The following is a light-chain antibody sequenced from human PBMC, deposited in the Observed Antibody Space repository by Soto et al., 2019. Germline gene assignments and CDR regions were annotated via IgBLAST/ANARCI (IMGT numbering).Light chain of an antibody. CDR3: QQYYSTPLT. Sequence: EIVFTQSPGTLSLSPWERCTLSFMASQNLGTLYLAWFQQKSGQAPRLLIYSASRRATGVPARFSGSGSGTDFTLTISSLQAEDVAVYYCQQYYSTPLTFGGGTKVDIK. J-gene: IGKJ4*01. CDR1: QNLGTLY. CDR2: SAS. V-gene: IGKV3-20*01.